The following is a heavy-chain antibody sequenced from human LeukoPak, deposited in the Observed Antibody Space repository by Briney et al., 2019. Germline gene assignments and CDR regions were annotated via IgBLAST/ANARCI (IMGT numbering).Heavy chain of an antibody. CDR2: ISSSGSTI. D-gene: IGHD6-13*01. CDR3: ARDSSWYQRGWFDP. V-gene: IGHV3-11*01. J-gene: IGHJ5*02. CDR1: GFTFSDYY. Sequence: PGGSLRLSCAASGFTFSDYYMSWIRQAPGKGLEWVSYISSSGSTIYYADSVKGRFTISRDNAKNSLYLQMNSLRAEDTAVYYCARDSSWYQRGWFDPWGQGTLVTVSS.